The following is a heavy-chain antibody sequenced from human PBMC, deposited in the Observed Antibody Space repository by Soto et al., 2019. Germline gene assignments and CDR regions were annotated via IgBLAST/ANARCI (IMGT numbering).Heavy chain of an antibody. Sequence: QVQLQESGPGLVKPSQTLSLTCTVSGGSISSGDYYWSWIRQPPGKGLEWIGYIYYSGSTYYNPSLKSRLTISVDTSKNQFSLKLSSVTAADTAVYYSARGDTAMVNFDYWGQGTLVTVSS. CDR3: ARGDTAMVNFDY. J-gene: IGHJ4*02. CDR1: GGSISSGDYY. CDR2: IYYSGST. D-gene: IGHD5-18*01. V-gene: IGHV4-30-4*01.